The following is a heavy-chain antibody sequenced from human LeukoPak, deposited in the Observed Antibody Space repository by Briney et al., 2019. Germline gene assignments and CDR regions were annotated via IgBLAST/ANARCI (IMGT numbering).Heavy chain of an antibody. Sequence: GSLRLSCAVSGFTIGSHFMGWVRHLRGKGLQCVAILEPSGAERNYVDSVKGRFSISRDNAQNSLSLQMNSLSADDTAVYYCARLGATSSGKYYFDYWGQGTLVTVSS. CDR2: LEPSGAER. CDR1: GFTIGSHF. J-gene: IGHJ4*02. D-gene: IGHD6-25*01. CDR3: ARLGATSSGKYYFDY. V-gene: IGHV3-7*01.